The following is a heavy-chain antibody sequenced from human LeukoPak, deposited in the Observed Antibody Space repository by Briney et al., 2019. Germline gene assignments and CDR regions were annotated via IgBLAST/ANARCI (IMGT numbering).Heavy chain of an antibody. CDR2: IYSGGST. CDR3: ARDSDYGDYYYGMDV. V-gene: IGHV3-66*01. J-gene: IGHJ6*02. D-gene: IGHD4-17*01. Sequence: GGSLRLSCAASGFTVSSNHMSWVRQAPGKGLEWVSVIYSGGSTYYADSVKGRFTISRDNSKNTLYLQMNSLRAEDTAVYYCARDSDYGDYYYGMDVWGQGTTVTVSS. CDR1: GFTVSSNH.